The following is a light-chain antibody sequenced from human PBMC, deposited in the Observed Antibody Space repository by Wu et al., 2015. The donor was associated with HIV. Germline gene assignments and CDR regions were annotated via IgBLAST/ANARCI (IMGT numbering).Light chain of an antibody. Sequence: EIVLTQSPATLSFSPGETATLSCRASQSVSGTIAWYQQKPGQAPRLLIFDASTRATGISDRFSGGGSVTDFTLTISRLEPEDFAVYYCQQYDTSPWTFGQGTKVEIK. CDR1: QSVSGT. J-gene: IGKJ1*01. CDR3: QQYDTSPWT. V-gene: IGKV3-20*01. CDR2: DAS.